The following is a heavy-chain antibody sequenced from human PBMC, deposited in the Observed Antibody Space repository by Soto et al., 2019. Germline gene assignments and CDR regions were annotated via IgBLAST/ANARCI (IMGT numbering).Heavy chain of an antibody. CDR2: ISGSGDDT. J-gene: IGHJ4*02. CDR3: AGPGYSSQDY. V-gene: IGHV3-23*01. CDR1: GFTFSSFA. D-gene: IGHD5-18*01. Sequence: ETLSLSCAASGFTFSSFALSWVRQAPGKGLEWVSAISGSGDDTDYADSVKGRFTISRDNSKNTLYLQMNSLRAEDTAVYYCAGPGYSSQDYWGQGALVTVSS.